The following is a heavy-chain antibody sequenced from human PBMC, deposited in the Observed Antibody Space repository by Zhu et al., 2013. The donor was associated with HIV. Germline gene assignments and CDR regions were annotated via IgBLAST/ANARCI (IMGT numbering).Heavy chain of an antibody. CDR1: GYIFSTHG. Sequence: QVQVVQSGAEVKKPGDSVKVSCTTSGYIFSTHGITWVRQAPGQGLEWMGWINPNSGGTNYAQKFQGRVTMTRDTSISTAYMELSRLRSDDTAVYYCARVRDYDSSGYYENWFDPWGQGTLVTVSS. CDR2: INPNSGGT. J-gene: IGHJ5*02. CDR3: ARVRDYDSSGYYENWFDP. D-gene: IGHD3-22*01. V-gene: IGHV1-2*02.